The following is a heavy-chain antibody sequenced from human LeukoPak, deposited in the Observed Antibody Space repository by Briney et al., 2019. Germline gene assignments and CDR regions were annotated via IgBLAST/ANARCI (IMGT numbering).Heavy chain of an antibody. CDR3: ARVLGYCSSTSCPNWFDP. D-gene: IGHD2-2*01. CDR1: GGSISSYY. Sequence: PSETLSLTCTVSGGSISSYYWSWIRQPAGKGLEWIGRIYTSGSTNYNPSLKSRVTMSVDTSKNQFSLKLSSVTAADTAVYYCARVLGYCSSTSCPNWFDPWGQGTLVTVSS. V-gene: IGHV4-4*07. CDR2: IYTSGST. J-gene: IGHJ5*02.